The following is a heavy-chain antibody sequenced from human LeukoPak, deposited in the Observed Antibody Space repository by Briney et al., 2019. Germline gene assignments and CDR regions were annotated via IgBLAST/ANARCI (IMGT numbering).Heavy chain of an antibody. J-gene: IGHJ4*02. CDR1: GYTFTGYN. CDR3: ARVLYYDSSGSLYYFDY. Sequence: ASVRISCKASGYTFTGYNMHWVRQAPGQGLEWMGWINPNSGGTNYVQKFQGRVTMTRDTSIGPAYMELSRLRSDDTAVYFCARVLYYDSSGSLYYFDYWGQGTLVTVSS. V-gene: IGHV1-2*02. CDR2: INPNSGGT. D-gene: IGHD3-22*01.